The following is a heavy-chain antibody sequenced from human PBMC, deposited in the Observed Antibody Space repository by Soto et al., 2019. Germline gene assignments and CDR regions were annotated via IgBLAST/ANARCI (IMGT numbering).Heavy chain of an antibody. CDR1: GGTFSSYA. Sequence: ASVKVSCKASGGTFSSYAISWVRQAPGQGLEWMGGIIPIFGTANYAQKFQGRVTITADESTSTAYMELSSLRSEDTAVYYCARTVNQMATTFLFDYWGQGTLVTVSS. D-gene: IGHD4-17*01. CDR2: IIPIFGTA. V-gene: IGHV1-69*13. J-gene: IGHJ4*02. CDR3: ARTVNQMATTFLFDY.